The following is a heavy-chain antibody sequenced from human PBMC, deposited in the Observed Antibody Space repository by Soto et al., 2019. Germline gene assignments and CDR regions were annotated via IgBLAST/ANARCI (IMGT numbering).Heavy chain of an antibody. CDR3: ATMVRDLGYYYYGMDV. D-gene: IGHD3-10*01. CDR1: GFTFSSYW. J-gene: IGHJ6*02. CDR2: INSDGSST. Sequence: GGSLRLSCAASGFTFSSYWMHWVRQAPGKGLVWVSRINSDGSSTSYADSVKGRFTISRDNAKNTLYLQMNSLRAEDTAVYYCATMVRDLGYYYYGMDVWGQGTTVTVSS. V-gene: IGHV3-74*01.